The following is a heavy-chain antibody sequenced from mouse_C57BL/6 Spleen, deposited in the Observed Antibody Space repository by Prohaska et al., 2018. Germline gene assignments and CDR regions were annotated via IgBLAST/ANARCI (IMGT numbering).Heavy chain of an antibody. CDR1: GYTFTSYW. D-gene: IGHD1-1*01. CDR2: IDPSDSYT. J-gene: IGHJ3*01. CDR3: ARTIYYGSSYRFAY. V-gene: IGHV1-59*01. Sequence: QIQLQQPGAELVRPGTSVKLSCKASGYTFTSYWMHWVKQRPGKGLEWIGVIDPSDSYTNYNQKFKGKATLTVDTSSSTAYMQLSSLTSEDSAVYYCARTIYYGSSYRFAYWGQGTLVTVSA.